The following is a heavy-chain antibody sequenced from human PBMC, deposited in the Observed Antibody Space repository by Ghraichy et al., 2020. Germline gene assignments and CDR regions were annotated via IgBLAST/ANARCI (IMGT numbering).Heavy chain of an antibody. Sequence: GESLNISCAASGFTFSSYSMNWVRQAPGKGLEWVSSISSSSYIYYADSVKGRFTISRDNAKNSLYLQMNSLRAEDTAVYYCAREGESYYYDSSGNDAFDIWGQGTMVTVSS. CDR3: AREGESYYYDSSGNDAFDI. CDR2: ISSSSYI. V-gene: IGHV3-21*01. J-gene: IGHJ3*02. D-gene: IGHD3-22*01. CDR1: GFTFSSYS.